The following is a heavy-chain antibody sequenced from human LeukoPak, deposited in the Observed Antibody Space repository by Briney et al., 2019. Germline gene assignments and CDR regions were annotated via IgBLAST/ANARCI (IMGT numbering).Heavy chain of an antibody. J-gene: IGHJ3*02. D-gene: IGHD3-22*01. V-gene: IGHV4-38-2*02. Sequence: SSETLSLTCTVSGYSISSGYFWGWIRQPPGKGLEWIGSIYHSGSTSYNPSLKSRVTISVDTSKNQFSLKLSSVTAADTAVYYCACLTTADAFDIWGQGTMVTVSS. CDR3: ACLTTADAFDI. CDR2: IYHSGST. CDR1: GYSISSGYF.